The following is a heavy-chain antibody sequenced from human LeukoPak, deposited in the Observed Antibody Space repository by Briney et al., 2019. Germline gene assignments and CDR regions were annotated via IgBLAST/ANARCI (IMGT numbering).Heavy chain of an antibody. V-gene: IGHV3-21*01. CDR1: GFTFSSYS. J-gene: IGHJ4*02. CDR3: ARLSNYNDSSGYYLEGFDY. Sequence: PGGSLRLSCAASGFTFSSYSMNWVRQAPGKGLEWVSSISSSSSYIYYADSVKGRFTISRDNAKNSLYLQMNSLRAEDTAVYYCARLSNYNDSSGYYLEGFDYWGQGTLVTVSS. D-gene: IGHD3-22*01. CDR2: ISSSSSYI.